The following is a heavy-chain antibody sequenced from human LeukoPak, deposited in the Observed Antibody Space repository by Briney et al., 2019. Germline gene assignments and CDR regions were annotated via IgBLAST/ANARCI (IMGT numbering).Heavy chain of an antibody. J-gene: IGHJ4*02. Sequence: GESLRISCKGSGYSFTSYWIGWVRQMPGKGLEWMGIIYPSDSGTRYSPSFQGQVTFSADKSISTAYLQWSSLKASDTAMYYCARADGDYILDYWGQGTLVTVSS. V-gene: IGHV5-51*01. CDR1: GYSFTSYW. D-gene: IGHD4-17*01. CDR3: ARADGDYILDY. CDR2: IYPSDSGT.